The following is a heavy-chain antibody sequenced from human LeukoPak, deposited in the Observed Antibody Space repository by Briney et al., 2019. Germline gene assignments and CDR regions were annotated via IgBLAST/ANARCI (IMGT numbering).Heavy chain of an antibody. CDR3: ASTIGAAGTQY. CDR1: GFTFSSYA. Sequence: GGSLRLSCAASGFTFSSYAMSWVRQAPGKGLEWVSAISGSGGSTYYADSVKGRFTISRDNAKSRLYLQMNSLGAEDTAVYYCASTIGAAGTQYWGQGTLVTVSS. CDR2: ISGSGGST. D-gene: IGHD6-13*01. V-gene: IGHV3-23*01. J-gene: IGHJ4*02.